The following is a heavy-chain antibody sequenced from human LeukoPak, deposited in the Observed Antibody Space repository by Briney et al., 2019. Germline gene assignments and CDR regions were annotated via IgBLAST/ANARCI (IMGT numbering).Heavy chain of an antibody. CDR3: ATVLYSSGWTFDY. Sequence: SETLSLTCTVSGGSISSGDYYWSWIRQPPGKGLEWIGYIYYSGSTYYNPSLKSRVTISVDTSKNQFSLKLSSVTAADTAVYYCATVLYSSGWTFDYWGQGTLVTVSS. J-gene: IGHJ4*02. V-gene: IGHV4-30-4*01. D-gene: IGHD6-19*01. CDR2: IYYSGST. CDR1: GGSISSGDYY.